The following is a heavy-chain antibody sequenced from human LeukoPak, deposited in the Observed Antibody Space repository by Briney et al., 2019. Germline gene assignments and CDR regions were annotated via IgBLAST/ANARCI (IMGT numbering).Heavy chain of an antibody. CDR1: GGSFSGYY. CDR2: INHGGST. CDR3: ARIDYGSGSYYKGDY. D-gene: IGHD3-10*01. Sequence: NPSETLSLTCAVYGGSFSGYYWSWIRQPPGKGLEWIGEINHGGSTNYNPSLKSRVTISVDTSKNQFSLKLSSVTAADTAVYYCARIDYGSGSYYKGDYWGQGTLVTVSS. V-gene: IGHV4-34*01. J-gene: IGHJ4*02.